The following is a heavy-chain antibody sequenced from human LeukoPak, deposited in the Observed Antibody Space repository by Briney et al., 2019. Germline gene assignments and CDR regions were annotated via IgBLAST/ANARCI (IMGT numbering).Heavy chain of an antibody. CDR3: AKWGVRGVMVYFDY. Sequence: TGGSLRLSCAASGFTFSSYAMSWVRQAPGKGLEWVSAISGSGGSTYYADSVKGRFTISRDNSKNTLYLQMNSLRAEDTAVYYCAKWGVRGVMVYFDYWGQGTLVTVSS. J-gene: IGHJ4*02. D-gene: IGHD3-10*01. V-gene: IGHV3-23*01. CDR2: ISGSGGST. CDR1: GFTFSSYA.